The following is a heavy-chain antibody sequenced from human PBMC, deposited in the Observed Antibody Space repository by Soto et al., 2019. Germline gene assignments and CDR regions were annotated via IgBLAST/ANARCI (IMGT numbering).Heavy chain of an antibody. CDR1: GYTFTSYG. Sequence: ASVKVSCKASGYTFTSYGISWVRQAPGQGLEWMGWISAYNGNTNYAQKLQGRVTMTTDTSTSTAYMELRSLRSDDTAVYYCARELYYDSSGTFDYWGQGTLVTVSS. J-gene: IGHJ4*02. V-gene: IGHV1-18*01. D-gene: IGHD3-22*01. CDR2: ISAYNGNT. CDR3: ARELYYDSSGTFDY.